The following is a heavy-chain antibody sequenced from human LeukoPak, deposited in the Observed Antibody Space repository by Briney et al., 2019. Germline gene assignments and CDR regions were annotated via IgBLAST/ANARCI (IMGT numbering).Heavy chain of an antibody. Sequence: PSQTLLLTCAISGDSVSSNSAAWNWLRQSPSRGLEWLGRTYYRSKWYNDYAVSVKSRITINPDTSKNQFSLQLNSVTPEDTAVYYCAGEGVLDGSGMDVWGQGTTVTVSS. CDR3: AGEGVLDGSGMDV. CDR1: GDSVSSNSAA. V-gene: IGHV6-1*01. J-gene: IGHJ6*02. D-gene: IGHD5-24*01. CDR2: TYYRSKWYN.